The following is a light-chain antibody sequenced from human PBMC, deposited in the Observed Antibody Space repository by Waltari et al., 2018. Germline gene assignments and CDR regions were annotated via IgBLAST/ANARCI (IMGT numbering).Light chain of an antibody. V-gene: IGKV1-17*01. CDR1: QGINIY. CDR3: LHYHTNPWT. Sequence: DIQMTQSPSSLSASAGDRVTITCRASQGINIYLNWYQQKPGKAPKRLIYAASTLDSGVPSRFSGSGSGTDFTLTISSLQPEDFATYYCLHYHTNPWTFVQGTKVEVK. J-gene: IGKJ1*01. CDR2: AAS.